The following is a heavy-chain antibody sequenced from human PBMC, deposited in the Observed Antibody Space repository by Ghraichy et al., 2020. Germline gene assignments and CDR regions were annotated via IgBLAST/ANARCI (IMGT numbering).Heavy chain of an antibody. V-gene: IGHV3-74*01. CDR1: VFTFSSYW. J-gene: IGHJ6*02. Sequence: GGSLRLSCVASVFTFSSYWMHWFRQAPGKGLVWVSRINSDGSSTSYAYSVKGRFTISRDNAKNTLYLQVNSLRAEDTAVYYCARDRSYTMDVWGQGTTVTVSS. CDR2: INSDGSST. D-gene: IGHD4-11*01. CDR3: ARDRSYTMDV.